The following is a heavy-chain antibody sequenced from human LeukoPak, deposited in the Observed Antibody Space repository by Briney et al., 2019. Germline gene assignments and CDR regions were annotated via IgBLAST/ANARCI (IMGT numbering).Heavy chain of an antibody. V-gene: IGHV3-15*07. J-gene: IGHJ4*02. Sequence: GGSLRLSCAASGFTFTNAWMNWVRKAPGKGLEGVGRIKSKTDGGTTDYAAPVKGRFTISRDDSKNTLYPQMNSLKTEDTAVYYCTTTPTKYYDFWSAYNDYWGQGTLVTVSS. CDR1: GFTFTNAW. CDR2: IKSKTDGGTT. CDR3: TTTPTKYYDFWSAYNDY. D-gene: IGHD3-3*01.